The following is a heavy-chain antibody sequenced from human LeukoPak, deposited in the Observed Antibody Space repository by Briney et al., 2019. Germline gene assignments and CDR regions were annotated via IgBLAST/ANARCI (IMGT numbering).Heavy chain of an antibody. D-gene: IGHD3-10*01. CDR1: GFTFSNAW. CDR2: IKSKTDGGTT. V-gene: IGHV3-15*01. CDR3: TTVDSPRRGITMVRGVDPF. J-gene: IGHJ3*01. Sequence: GGSLRLSCAASGFTFSNAWMSWVRQAPGKGLEWVGRIKSKTDGGTTDYAAPVKGRFTISRDDSKNTLYLQMNSLKTEDTAVYYCTTVDSPRRGITMVRGVDPFWGQGTMVTVSS.